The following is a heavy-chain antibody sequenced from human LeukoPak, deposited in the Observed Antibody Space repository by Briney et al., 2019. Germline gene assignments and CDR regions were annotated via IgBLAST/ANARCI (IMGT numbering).Heavy chain of an antibody. Sequence: QPGGSLRLSCAASGFTVSSNDMTWVRQTPGKGLEWVSIIYGGGNTYYADSVKGRFTISRDNSKNTLYLQMNSLRAEDTAVFYCARDRPGDGYFDYWGQGTLVTVSS. CDR3: ARDRPGDGYFDY. V-gene: IGHV3-66*01. CDR1: GFTVSSND. J-gene: IGHJ4*02. D-gene: IGHD3-10*01. CDR2: IYGGGNT.